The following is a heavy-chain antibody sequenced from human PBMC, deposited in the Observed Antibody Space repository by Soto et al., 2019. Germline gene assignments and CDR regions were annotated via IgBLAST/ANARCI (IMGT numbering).Heavy chain of an antibody. Sequence: GGSLRLSCAASGFTFNSYGMHWVRQAPGKGLEWVAVISYDGSNKYYADSVKGRFTISRHNSKNTLYLQMNSLRAEDTAVYYCAKDVLYYYYYGMDVWGQGTTVTVSS. CDR1: GFTFNSYG. CDR3: AKDVLYYYYYGMDV. CDR2: ISYDGSNK. V-gene: IGHV3-30*18. J-gene: IGHJ6*02. D-gene: IGHD3-10*02.